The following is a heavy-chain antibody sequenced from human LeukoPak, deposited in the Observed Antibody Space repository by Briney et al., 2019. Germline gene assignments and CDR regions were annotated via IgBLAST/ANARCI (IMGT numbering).Heavy chain of an antibody. CDR1: AYTFTDYY. V-gene: IGHV1-2*02. Sequence: AASVKVSCKASAYTFTDYYLHWVRQAPGQGPEWMGWINPVSGGTHYVGKFQDRVTLTRDTSINTAYMKLSGLRSDDTAVYNCVRDYFLYCGSTSCLFDFWGQGTLVTVSS. J-gene: IGHJ4*02. CDR2: INPVSGGT. D-gene: IGHD2-2*01. CDR3: VRDYFLYCGSTSCLFDF.